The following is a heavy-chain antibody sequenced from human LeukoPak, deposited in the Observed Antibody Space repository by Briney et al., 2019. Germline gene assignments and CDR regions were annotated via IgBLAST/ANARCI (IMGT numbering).Heavy chain of an antibody. Sequence: PSETLSLTCAVYGGSFSGYYWSWIRQRPGKGLEWIGEINHSGSTNYNPSLKSRVTISVDTSKNQFSLKLSSVTAADTAVYYCARGLDYYGSGSQGYYFDYWGQGTLVTVSS. CDR1: GGSFSGYY. CDR2: INHSGST. D-gene: IGHD3-10*01. J-gene: IGHJ4*02. V-gene: IGHV4-34*01. CDR3: ARGLDYYGSGSQGYYFDY.